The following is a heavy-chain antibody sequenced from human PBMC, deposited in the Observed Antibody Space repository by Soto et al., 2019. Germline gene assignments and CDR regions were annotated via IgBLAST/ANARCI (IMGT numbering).Heavy chain of an antibody. CDR2: IWYDGSNK. D-gene: IGHD4-17*01. V-gene: IGHV3-33*01. J-gene: IGHJ6*02. CDR3: ARDGTTVTTAYYYYYGMDV. Sequence: GGSLRLSCAASGFTFSSYGMHWVRQAPGKGLEWVAVIWYDGSNKYYADSVKGRFTISRDNSKNTLYLQMNSLRAEDTAVYYCARDGTTVTTAYYYYYGMDVWGQGTTVTVSS. CDR1: GFTFSSYG.